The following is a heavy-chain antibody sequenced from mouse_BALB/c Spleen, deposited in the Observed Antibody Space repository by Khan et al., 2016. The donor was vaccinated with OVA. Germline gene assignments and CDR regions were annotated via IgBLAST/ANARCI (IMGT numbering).Heavy chain of an antibody. V-gene: IGHV1-5*01. J-gene: IGHJ3*01. CDR3: ARGGYSSFAY. Sequence: VQLQQSGTVLARPGASVKMSCKASGYSFTSYLIHWVKQRPGQGLEWIGDIYPGNSDTTYNQKFKDKAKLTACTSANTAFIEISSLTNEVSAVYYCARGGYSSFAYWGQGTLVTVSA. CDR2: IYPGNSDT. CDR1: GYSFTSYL. D-gene: IGHD1-3*01.